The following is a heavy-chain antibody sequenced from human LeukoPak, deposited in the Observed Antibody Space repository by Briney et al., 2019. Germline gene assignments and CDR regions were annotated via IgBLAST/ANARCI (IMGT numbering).Heavy chain of an antibody. Sequence: GASVTVSCKASGYTFTNYGINWVRQAPGQGLEWMGWINPNSGGTNYAQKFQGWVTMTRDTSISTAYMELSRLRSDDTAVYYCARRASEGLEYDYWGQGTLVTVSS. CDR2: INPNSGGT. V-gene: IGHV1-2*04. CDR1: GYTFTNYG. CDR3: ARRASEGLEYDY. J-gene: IGHJ4*02. D-gene: IGHD2/OR15-2a*01.